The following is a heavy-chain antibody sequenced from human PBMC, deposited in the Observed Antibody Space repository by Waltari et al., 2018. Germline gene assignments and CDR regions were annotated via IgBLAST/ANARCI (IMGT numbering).Heavy chain of an antibody. J-gene: IGHJ5*02. CDR3: ARHWKRSGYRFDP. V-gene: IGHV4-39*01. CDR1: GGSISSGGYY. CDR2: IYYSGST. Sequence: QLRLQESGPGLVKPSETLFLTCTVSGGSISSGGYYWGWIRQSPGKGLEWIGSIYYSGSTYYNPTLESRVTISGDTSKNEFSLKLSSVTAADTAVYYCARHWKRSGYRFDPWGQGTLVTVSS. D-gene: IGHD5-12*01.